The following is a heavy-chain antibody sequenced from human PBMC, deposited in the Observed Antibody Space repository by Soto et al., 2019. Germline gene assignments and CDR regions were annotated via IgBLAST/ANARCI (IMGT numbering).Heavy chain of an antibody. Sequence: GGSLRLSCAASGFTFSSYAMSWVRQAPGKGLEWVSAISGSGGSTYYADSVKGRFTISRDNSKNTLYLQMNSLRAEDTAVYYCAKDRELIAVAPDAFDIWGQGTMVTVSS. CDR1: GFTFSSYA. CDR3: AKDRELIAVAPDAFDI. J-gene: IGHJ3*02. V-gene: IGHV3-23*01. CDR2: ISGSGGST. D-gene: IGHD6-19*01.